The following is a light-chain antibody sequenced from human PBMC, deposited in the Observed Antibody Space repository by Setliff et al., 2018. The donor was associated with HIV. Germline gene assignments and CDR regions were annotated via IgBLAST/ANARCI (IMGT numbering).Light chain of an antibody. J-gene: IGLJ1*01. CDR1: FSNIGRNT. CDR2: ANF. CDR3: AAWDDNLNGYV. Sequence: QSALTQPPSASGTPGQRVTISCSGSFSNIGRNTINWYQQLPGTAPTLLIFANFQRPSGVPDRFSGAKSGTSASLAISGLQSEDEADYFCAAWDDNLNGYVIGPGTKGTVL. V-gene: IGLV1-44*01.